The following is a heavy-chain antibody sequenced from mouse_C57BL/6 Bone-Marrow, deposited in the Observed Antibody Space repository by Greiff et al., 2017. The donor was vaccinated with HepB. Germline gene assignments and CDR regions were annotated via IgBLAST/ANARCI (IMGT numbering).Heavy chain of an antibody. Sequence: EVQLQQSGPELVKPGASVKIPCKASGYTFTDYNMDWVKQSHGKSLEWIGDINPNNGGTIYNQKFKGKATLTVDKSSSTAYMELRSLTSEDTAVYYCARGHYSAWFAYWGQGTLVTVSA. CDR1: GYTFTDYN. V-gene: IGHV1-18*01. CDR2: INPNNGGT. J-gene: IGHJ3*01. D-gene: IGHD2-12*01. CDR3: ARGHYSAWFAY.